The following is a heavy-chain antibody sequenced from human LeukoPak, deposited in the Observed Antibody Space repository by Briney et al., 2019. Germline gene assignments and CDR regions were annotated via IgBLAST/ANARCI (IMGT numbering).Heavy chain of an antibody. CDR3: ARHFPYYYYYGLDV. CDR1: GGSISSYY. V-gene: IGHV4-59*08. CDR2: IYYSGST. J-gene: IGHJ6*02. Sequence: SETLSLTCTVSGGSISSYYWSCIRQPPGKGLEWIGYIYYSGSTNYNPSLKSRVTISVDTSKNQFSLKLSSVTAADTTVYYCARHFPYYYYYGLDVWGQGTTVTASS.